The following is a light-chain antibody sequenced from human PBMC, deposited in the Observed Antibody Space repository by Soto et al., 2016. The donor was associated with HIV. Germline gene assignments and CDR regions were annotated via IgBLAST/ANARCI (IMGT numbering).Light chain of an antibody. CDR3: QQYNSYSPRVT. V-gene: IGKV1-5*03. CDR2: KAS. CDR1: QSISSW. Sequence: DIQMTQSPSTLSASVGDRVTITCRASQSISSWLAWYQQKPGKAPKLLIYKASSLESGVPSRFSGSGSGTEFTLTISSLQPDDFATYYCQQYNSYSPRVTFGQGTKAGDQ. J-gene: IGKJ2*01.